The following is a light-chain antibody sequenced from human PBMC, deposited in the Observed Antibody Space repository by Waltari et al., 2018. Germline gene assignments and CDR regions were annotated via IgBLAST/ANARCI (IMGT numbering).Light chain of an antibody. J-gene: IGKJ1*01. V-gene: IGKV1-5*03. CDR3: LQYATYWK. Sequence: DIQMTQSPSTLSASVADRVSITCRASQNIVDWLTWYQQKPGKAPKLLTYRASNLDSGVPPGFSGSGYGTEFILTISSLQPDDFATYYCLQYATYWKFGQGTKVEVK. CDR1: QNIVDW. CDR2: RAS.